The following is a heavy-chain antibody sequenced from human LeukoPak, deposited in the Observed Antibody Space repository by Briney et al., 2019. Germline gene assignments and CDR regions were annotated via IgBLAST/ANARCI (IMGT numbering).Heavy chain of an antibody. CDR1: GFTFSSYS. Sequence: GGSLRLSCAASGFTFSSYSMNWVRQAPGKGLEWVSYISSSSTIYYADSVKGRFTISRDNAKNSLYLQMNSLRDEDTAVYYCARDLVAAAGKMYWGQGTLGTVSS. CDR3: ARDLVAAAGKMY. J-gene: IGHJ4*02. CDR2: ISSSSTI. D-gene: IGHD6-13*01. V-gene: IGHV3-48*02.